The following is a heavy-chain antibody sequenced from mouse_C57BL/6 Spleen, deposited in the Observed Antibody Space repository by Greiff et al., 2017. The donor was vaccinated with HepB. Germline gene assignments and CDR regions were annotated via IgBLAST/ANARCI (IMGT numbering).Heavy chain of an antibody. D-gene: IGHD1-1*01. Sequence: DVQLVESGGGLVKPGGSLKLSCAASGFTFSSYAMSWVRQTPEKRLEWVATISDGGSYTYYPDNVKGRFTISRDNAKNNLYLQMSQLKTEDTAMYYSARAGYYGSSSRYAMDYWRQGTSVTVAS. J-gene: IGHJ4*01. CDR3: ARAGYYGSSSRYAMDY. CDR1: GFTFSSYA. V-gene: IGHV5-4*01. CDR2: ISDGGSYT.